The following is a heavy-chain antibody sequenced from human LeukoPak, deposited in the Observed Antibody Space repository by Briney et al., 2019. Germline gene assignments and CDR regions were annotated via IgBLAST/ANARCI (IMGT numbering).Heavy chain of an antibody. CDR2: IYYSGTT. CDR3: ARDVFWRGSDY. Sequence: SETLSLTCTVSGGSISSYYWSWIRQPPGKGLEWIGYIYYSGTTNYNPSLKSRVTISVDTSKNQFSPKLTSVTAADTAVYYCARDVFWRGSDYWGQGTLVTVSS. V-gene: IGHV4-59*01. J-gene: IGHJ4*02. CDR1: GGSISSYY. D-gene: IGHD3-3*01.